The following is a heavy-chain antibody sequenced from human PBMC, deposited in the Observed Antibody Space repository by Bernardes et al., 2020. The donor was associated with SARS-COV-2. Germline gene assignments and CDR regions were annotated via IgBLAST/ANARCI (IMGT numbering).Heavy chain of an antibody. V-gene: IGHV1-18*01. CDR2: ISAYNGNT. Sequence: ASMKVSCKASGYTFSSYGISWVRQAPGQGLEWMGWISAYNGNTNYAQRLQGRVTMTIDTYTSTAYMELRSLRSDDTAVYYCARGDSSSWYVIAYDYWGQGTLITVSS. CDR3: ARGDSSSWYVIAYDY. D-gene: IGHD6-13*01. J-gene: IGHJ4*02. CDR1: GYTFSSYG.